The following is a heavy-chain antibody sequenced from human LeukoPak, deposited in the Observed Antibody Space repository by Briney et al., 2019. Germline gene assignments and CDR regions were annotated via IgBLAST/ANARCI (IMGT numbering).Heavy chain of an antibody. CDR1: GFTFSSNS. V-gene: IGHV3-21*01. J-gene: IGHJ4*02. D-gene: IGHD2-2*01. CDR2: ISSSSSYI. CDR3: ARVGYCSSTSCYAVSDY. Sequence: RGSLRLSCAASGFTFSSNSMNWVRQAPGKGLEWVSSISSSSSYIYYADSVKGRFTISRDNAKNSLYLQMNSLRAEDTAVYYCARVGYCSSTSCYAVSDYWGQGTLVTVSS.